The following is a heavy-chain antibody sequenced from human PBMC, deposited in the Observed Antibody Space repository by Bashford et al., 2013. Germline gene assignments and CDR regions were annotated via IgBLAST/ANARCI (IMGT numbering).Heavy chain of an antibody. CDR3: ARVGMTTVVTLYDAFDI. V-gene: IGHV1-69*01. J-gene: IGHJ3*02. Sequence: WVRQAPGQGLEWMGGIIPIFGTANYAQKFQGRVTITADESTSTAYMELSSLRSEDTAVYYCARVGMTTVVTLYDAFDIWGQGTTVTVSS. CDR2: IIPIFGTA. D-gene: IGHD4-23*01.